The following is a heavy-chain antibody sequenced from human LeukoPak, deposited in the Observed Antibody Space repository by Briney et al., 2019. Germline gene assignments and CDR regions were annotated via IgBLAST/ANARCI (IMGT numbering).Heavy chain of an antibody. CDR3: ARGRRDIVVVPATNWFDP. J-gene: IGHJ5*02. CDR2: IYYSGST. V-gene: IGHV4-31*03. D-gene: IGHD2-2*01. Sequence: PSQTLSLTCTVSGGSISSGGYYWSWIRQHPGKGLEWIGYIYYSGSTYYNPSLKSRVTISVDTSKNQFSPKLSSVTAADTAVYYCARGRRDIVVVPATNWFDPWGQGTLVTVSS. CDR1: GGSISSGGYY.